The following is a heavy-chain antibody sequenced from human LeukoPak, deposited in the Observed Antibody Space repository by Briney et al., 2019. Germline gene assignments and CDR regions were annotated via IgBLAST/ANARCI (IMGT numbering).Heavy chain of an antibody. CDR2: IYYSGST. D-gene: IGHD3-22*01. CDR3: AREDYYDSSGFDY. Sequence: SETLSLTCTVSGGSISSYYWSWIRQPPGKGLEWIGYIYYSGSTNYNPSLKSRVTISVDTPKNQFSLKLSSVTAADTAVYYCAREDYYDSSGFDYWGQGTLVTVSS. CDR1: GGSISSYY. V-gene: IGHV4-59*01. J-gene: IGHJ4*02.